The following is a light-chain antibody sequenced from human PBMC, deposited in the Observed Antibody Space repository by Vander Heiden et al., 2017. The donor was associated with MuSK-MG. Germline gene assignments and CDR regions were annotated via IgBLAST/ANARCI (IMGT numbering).Light chain of an antibody. CDR2: DAS. CDR3: RQFNSYPIT. CDR1: QGISNS. Sequence: AIQLTQSPSSLSASVGDRATITCRASQGISNSLAWYQQKPGKAPKVLVYDASTLQSGVPSRFSGSGSGTDFTLTISSLQPEDFATYYCRQFNSYPITFGQGTRLXIE. J-gene: IGKJ5*01. V-gene: IGKV1-13*02.